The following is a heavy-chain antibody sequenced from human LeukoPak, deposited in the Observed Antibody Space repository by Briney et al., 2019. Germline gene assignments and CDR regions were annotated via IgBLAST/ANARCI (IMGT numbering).Heavy chain of an antibody. CDR1: GVSISSSNSY. D-gene: IGHD3/OR15-3a*01. CDR3: ARQTGSGLFILP. CDR2: IYYSGNT. J-gene: IGHJ4*02. V-gene: IGHV4-39*01. Sequence: SETLSLTCTVSGVSISSSNSYWGWIRQPPGKGLEWIGSIYYSGNTYYNASLKSQVSISIDTSKNQVSLRLTSVTAADTAVYYCARQTGSGLFILPGGQGTLVTVSS.